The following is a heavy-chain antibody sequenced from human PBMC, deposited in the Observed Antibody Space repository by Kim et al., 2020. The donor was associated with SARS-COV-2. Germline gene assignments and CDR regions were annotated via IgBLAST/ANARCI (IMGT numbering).Heavy chain of an antibody. D-gene: IGHD3-22*01. CDR2: ISYDGSNK. J-gene: IGHJ4*01. CDR1: GFTFSSYA. V-gene: IGHV3-30*04. CDR3: ARAHAMIVVARGGRYFD. Sequence: GGSLRLSCAASGFTFSSYAMHWVRQAPGKGLEWVAVISYDGSNKYYADSVKGRFTISRDNSKNTLYLQMNSLRAEDTAVYYCARAHAMIVVARGGRYFD.